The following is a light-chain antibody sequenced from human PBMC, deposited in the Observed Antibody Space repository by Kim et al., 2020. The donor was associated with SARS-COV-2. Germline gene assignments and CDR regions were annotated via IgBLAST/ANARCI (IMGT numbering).Light chain of an antibody. CDR1: QSVSSSY. J-gene: IGKJ2*01. CDR3: QQYGRSPYT. Sequence: EIVLTQSPGTLSLSPVERATLSCRASQSVSSSYLAWYQQKPGQAPRLLIYGASSRATGIPDRFSGSGPGTDFTLTISRLEPEDFAVYYCQQYGRSPYTFGQGTKLEI. CDR2: GAS. V-gene: IGKV3-20*01.